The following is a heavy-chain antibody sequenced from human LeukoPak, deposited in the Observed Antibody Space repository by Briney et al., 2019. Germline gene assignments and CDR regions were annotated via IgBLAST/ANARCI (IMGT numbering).Heavy chain of an antibody. CDR2: IYPGDSDT. CDR3: ASGPAYDILTGYLQYYFDY. J-gene: IGHJ4*02. Sequence: GESLKISCKGSGYSFTSYWIGWVRQMPGKSLEWMGIIYPGDSDTRYSPSFQGQVTISADKSISTAYLQWSSLKASDTAMYYCASGPAYDILTGYLQYYFDYWGQGTLVTVSS. V-gene: IGHV5-51*01. CDR1: GYSFTSYW. D-gene: IGHD3-9*01.